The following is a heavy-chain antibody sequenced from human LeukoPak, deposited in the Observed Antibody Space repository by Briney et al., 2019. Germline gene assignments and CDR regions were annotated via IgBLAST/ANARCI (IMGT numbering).Heavy chain of an antibody. CDR2: ISSSSYI. CDR3: AREIGGDDYGDYGDESFDY. J-gene: IGHJ4*02. CDR1: GFTFSSYS. V-gene: IGHV3-21*01. Sequence: GGSLRLSCAASGFTFSSYSMNWVRQAPGKGLEWVSSISSSSYIYYADSVKGRFTISRDNAKNSLYLQMNSLRAEDTAVYYCAREIGGDDYGDYGDESFDYWGQGTLVTVSS. D-gene: IGHD4-17*01.